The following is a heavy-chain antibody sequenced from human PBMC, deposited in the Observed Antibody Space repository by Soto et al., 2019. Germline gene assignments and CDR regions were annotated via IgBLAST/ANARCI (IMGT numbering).Heavy chain of an antibody. CDR2: IIPILGVA. Sequence: QVQLVQSGAAVKKPGSSMKVSCKASGGTFSSYTISWVRQAPGQGLEWMGRIIPILGVANYAQKLQGRVTITADKSTNTAYMEVSSLRSEDTAVYYCARASHDYGGNPNNDAVDIWGQGTVVTVSS. CDR3: ARASHDYGGNPNNDAVDI. J-gene: IGHJ3*02. V-gene: IGHV1-69*02. CDR1: GGTFSSYT. D-gene: IGHD4-17*01.